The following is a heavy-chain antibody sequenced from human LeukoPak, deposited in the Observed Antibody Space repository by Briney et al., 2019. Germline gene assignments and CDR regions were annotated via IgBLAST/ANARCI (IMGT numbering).Heavy chain of an antibody. D-gene: IGHD2-2*01. J-gene: IGHJ6*02. Sequence: ASETLSLACAVYGGSFSGYYWSWLRQPPGKGLEWIGEINHSGSTNYNPSLKSRVTISVDTSKNQFSLKLSSVTAADTAVYYCARGQLPDNYYYGMDVWGQGTTVTVSS. CDR3: ARGQLPDNYYYGMDV. V-gene: IGHV4-34*01. CDR1: GGSFSGYY. CDR2: INHSGST.